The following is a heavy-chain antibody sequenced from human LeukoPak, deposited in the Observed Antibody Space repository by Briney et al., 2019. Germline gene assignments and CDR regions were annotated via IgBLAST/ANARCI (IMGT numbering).Heavy chain of an antibody. CDR2: IVVGSGNT. CDR3: AAVAYCGGDCPSYWYFDL. CDR1: GFTFTSSA. V-gene: IGHV1-58*01. Sequence: SVKVSCKASGFTFTSSAVQWVRQARGQRLEWIGWIVVGSGNTNYAQKFQERVTITRDMSTSTAYMELSSLRSEDTAVYYCAAVAYCGGDCPSYWYFDLRGRGTLVTVSS. D-gene: IGHD2-21*01. J-gene: IGHJ2*01.